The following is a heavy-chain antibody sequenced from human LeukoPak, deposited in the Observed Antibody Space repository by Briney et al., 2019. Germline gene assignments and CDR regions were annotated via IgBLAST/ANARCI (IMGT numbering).Heavy chain of an antibody. CDR1: GGSISSYY. CDR3: ARGVYGFRFDY. J-gene: IGHJ4*02. D-gene: IGHD3-10*01. Sequence: SETLSLTCTVSGGSISSYYWSWIRQPPGKGLEWIGYIYYSGSTNYNPSLKSRVTISVDTSKDQFSLKLSSVTAADTAVYYCARGVYGFRFDYWGQGTLVTVSS. V-gene: IGHV4-59*12. CDR2: IYYSGST.